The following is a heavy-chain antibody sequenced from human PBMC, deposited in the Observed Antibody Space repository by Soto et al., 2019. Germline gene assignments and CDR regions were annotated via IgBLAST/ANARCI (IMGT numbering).Heavy chain of an antibody. J-gene: IGHJ4*02. V-gene: IGHV3-21*01. D-gene: IGHD1-1*01. CDR1: GFTFSSYS. CDR3: ATGNNWASEY. Sequence: GGSLRLSCAASGFTFSSYSMNWVRQAPGKGLEWVASISSSGSDIYYADSVKGRFTISRDNAENSLLLQMNSLRAEDTAVYYCATGNNWASEYWGQGTLVTVSS. CDR2: ISSSGSDI.